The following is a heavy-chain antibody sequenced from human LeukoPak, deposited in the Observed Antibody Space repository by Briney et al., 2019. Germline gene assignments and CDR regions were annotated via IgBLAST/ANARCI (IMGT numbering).Heavy chain of an antibody. CDR2: ISNDGSKK. J-gene: IGHJ4*02. CDR3: AKGGRSLQTY. Sequence: GGSLRLSCAASGFILSSYAMHWVRQAPGKGLEWVAVISNDGSKKYSADSVRGRFIISRDNAKNSLYLQMNSLRVEDTAVYYCAKGGRSLQTYWGQGTLVTVSS. D-gene: IGHD5-24*01. V-gene: IGHV3-30*04. CDR1: GFILSSYA.